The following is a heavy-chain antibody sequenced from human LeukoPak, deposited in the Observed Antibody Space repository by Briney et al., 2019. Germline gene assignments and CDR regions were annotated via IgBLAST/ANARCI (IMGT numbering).Heavy chain of an antibody. CDR1: GFTFSNYV. CDR2: INHNAETI. D-gene: IGHD3-9*01. J-gene: IGHJ4*02. Sequence: GGSLRLSCAASGFTFSNYVMSWVRQAPGKGLEWVSYINHNAETIFYSDFVKGRFTISRDNAKNSLYLQMNNLRDEDTAVYYCARDNDWAFYYWGQGTPVTVSS. V-gene: IGHV3-48*02. CDR3: ARDNDWAFYY.